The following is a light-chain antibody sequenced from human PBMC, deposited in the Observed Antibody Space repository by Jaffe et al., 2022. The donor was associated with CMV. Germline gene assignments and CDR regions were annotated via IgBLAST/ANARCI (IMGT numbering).Light chain of an antibody. CDR2: DVH. J-gene: IGLJ2*01. CDR3: SAQTTTSTLE. Sequence: QSALSQPASVSGSPGQSITISCTGTSGDIGNFGYVSWYQQHPGRAPKLIIYDVHNRPSGVSNRFSGSKSGNTASLTISGLQAEDEGDYYCSAQTTTSTLEIGGGTKLTVL. CDR1: SGDIGNFGY. V-gene: IGLV2-14*03.